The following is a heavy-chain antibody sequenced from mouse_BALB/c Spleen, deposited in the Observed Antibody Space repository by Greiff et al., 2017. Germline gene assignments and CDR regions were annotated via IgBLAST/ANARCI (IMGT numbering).Heavy chain of an antibody. CDR2: IYHGDGDT. J-gene: IGHJ4*01. CDR3: ARRNYYGSSSYAMDY. CDR1: GYAFSSYW. D-gene: IGHD1-1*01. V-gene: IGHV1-80*01. Sequence: SGAELVRPGSSVKISCKASGYAFSSYWMNWVKQRPGQGLEWIGQIYHGDGDTNYNGKFKGKATLTADNTSSTAYMQLRSLTSEDSAVYFCARRNYYGSSSYAMDYWGQGTSVTVSS.